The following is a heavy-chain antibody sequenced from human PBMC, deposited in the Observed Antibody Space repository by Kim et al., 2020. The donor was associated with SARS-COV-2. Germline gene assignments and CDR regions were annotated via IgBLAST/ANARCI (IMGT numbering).Heavy chain of an antibody. J-gene: IGHJ4*02. CDR1: GFNFSYFG. Sequence: GGSLRLSCAASGFNFSYFGMHWVRQAPGKGLEWVAVIWHDGSKSYYADSVKDRFTISRDNSKNMLHLQMHSLRAEDTGVYFCAREGTMTTIDYWGQGSLLTVSS. V-gene: IGHV3-33*01. CDR3: AREGTMTTIDY. CDR2: IWHDGSKS. D-gene: IGHD4-17*01.